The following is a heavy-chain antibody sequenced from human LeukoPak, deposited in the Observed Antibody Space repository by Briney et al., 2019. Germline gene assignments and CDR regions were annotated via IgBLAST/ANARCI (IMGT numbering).Heavy chain of an antibody. CDR2: INTDGTVT. J-gene: IGHJ4*02. Sequence: PGGSLRLSCAASGFTFSKYWMLWVRQAPGKGLESVSRINTDGTVTTYADSVKGRFTVSRDNADNTMFLRMNSVRDEDTAVYYCATTQWLAPPPDSWGQGTPVTVSS. CDR1: GFTFSKYW. V-gene: IGHV3-74*01. CDR3: ATTQWLAPPPDS. D-gene: IGHD6-19*01.